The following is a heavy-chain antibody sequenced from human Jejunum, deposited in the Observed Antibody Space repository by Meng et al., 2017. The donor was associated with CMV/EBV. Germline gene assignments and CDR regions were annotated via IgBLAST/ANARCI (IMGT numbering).Heavy chain of an antibody. CDR2: LFYSGST. D-gene: IGHD6-6*01. CDR3: ARGASRSIASREGNWFDP. Sequence: SMRSYYCSWIRQPPGQGLEWIVYLFYSGSTKYHPSLESRVTISIDTSTNQFSLKLNTVTAADTAVYYCARGASRSIASREGNWFDPWGQGTLVTVSS. J-gene: IGHJ5*02. CDR1: SMRSYY. V-gene: IGHV4-59*01.